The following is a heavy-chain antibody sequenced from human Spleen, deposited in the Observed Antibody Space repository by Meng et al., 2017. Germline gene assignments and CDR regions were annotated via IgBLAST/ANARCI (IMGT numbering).Heavy chain of an antibody. CDR3: ARDQKLYCSGGSCYYNWFDP. CDR2: IYHSGST. CDR1: GYSISSGYY. V-gene: IGHV4-38-2*02. J-gene: IGHJ5*02. Sequence: CTVSGYSISSGYYWGWIRQPPGKGLEWIGSIYHSGSTYYNPSLKSRVTISVDTSKNQLSLKLSSVTAADTAVYYCARDQKLYCSGGSCYYNWFDPWGQGTLVTVSS. D-gene: IGHD2-15*01.